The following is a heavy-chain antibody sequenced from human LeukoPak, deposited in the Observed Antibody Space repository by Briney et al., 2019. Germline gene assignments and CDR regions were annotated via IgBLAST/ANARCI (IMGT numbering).Heavy chain of an antibody. D-gene: IGHD3-10*01. V-gene: IGHV3-30*18. CDR3: AKVGITMVRGGEYYYMDV. J-gene: IGHJ6*03. Sequence: GGSLRLSCAASGFTFSSHAMHWVRQAPGKGLEWVALISYDGTNKYYSDSVKGRFTVSRDNSKNTLYLQMNSLRAEDTAVYYCAKVGITMVRGGEYYYMDVWGKGTTVTISS. CDR1: GFTFSSHA. CDR2: ISYDGTNK.